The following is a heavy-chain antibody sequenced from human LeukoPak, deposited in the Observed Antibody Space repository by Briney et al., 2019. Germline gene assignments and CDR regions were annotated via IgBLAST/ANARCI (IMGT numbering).Heavy chain of an antibody. J-gene: IGHJ6*02. CDR2: IYHSGST. Sequence: PSETLSLTCAVSGGSISSSNWWSWVRQPPGKGLEWIGEIYHSGSTNYNPSLKSRVTISVDKSKNQFSLKLSSVTAADTAVYYCARDTTYDSSGYYYYYYGMDVWGQGTTVTVSS. CDR1: GGSISSSNW. D-gene: IGHD3-22*01. CDR3: ARDTTYDSSGYYYYYYGMDV. V-gene: IGHV4-4*02.